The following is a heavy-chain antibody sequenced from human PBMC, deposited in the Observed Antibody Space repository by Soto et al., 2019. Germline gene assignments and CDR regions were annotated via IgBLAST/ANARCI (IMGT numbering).Heavy chain of an antibody. CDR2: ISSSSSTI. D-gene: IGHD3-3*01. J-gene: IGHJ6*02. CDR3: ARKGSRYDFWSEPYYYHGMGV. V-gene: IGHV3-48*02. Sequence: NVMERGSYISSSSSTIYYADSVKGRFTISRDNAKNSLYLQMNSLRDEDTAVYYCARKGSRYDFWSEPYYYHGMGVSAQGPTRTGSS.